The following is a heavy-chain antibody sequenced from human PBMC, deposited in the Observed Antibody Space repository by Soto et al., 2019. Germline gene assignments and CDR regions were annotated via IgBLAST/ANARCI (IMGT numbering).Heavy chain of an antibody. Sequence: EVQLLESGGGLVQPGGSLRLSCAASGFTFSSYAMSWVRQAPGKGLEWVSAISGSGGSTYYADSVKGRFTISRDNSKNTLYLQMTSLRAEDTAVYYCAKDRITIFGVATKAGYFQHWGQGTLVTVSS. CDR1: GFTFSSYA. CDR2: ISGSGGST. D-gene: IGHD3-3*01. CDR3: AKDRITIFGVATKAGYFQH. J-gene: IGHJ1*01. V-gene: IGHV3-23*01.